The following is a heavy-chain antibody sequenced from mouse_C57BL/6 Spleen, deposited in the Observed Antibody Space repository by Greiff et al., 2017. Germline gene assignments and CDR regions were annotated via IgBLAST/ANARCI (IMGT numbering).Heavy chain of an antibody. CDR3: ARDYYGSSYVGYAKDD. Sequence: QVQLQQPGAELVKPGASVTLSCKASGYTFTSYWMHWVKPRPGLGLERIGMIHPNSGSTNYNEKFKSKDTLTVDKSSSTAYMQLSSLTSEDSAVYYCARDYYGSSYVGYAKDDWGQGTSVTVSS. J-gene: IGHJ4*01. V-gene: IGHV1-64*01. CDR2: IHPNSGST. CDR1: GYTFTSYW. D-gene: IGHD1-1*01.